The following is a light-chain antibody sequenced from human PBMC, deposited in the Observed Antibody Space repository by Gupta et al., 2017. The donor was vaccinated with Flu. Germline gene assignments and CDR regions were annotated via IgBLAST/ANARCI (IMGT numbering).Light chain of an antibody. V-gene: IGLV3-1*01. CDR1: KLGDKY. CDR3: QAWDSSTEV. Sequence: SSALTQPPSVSVSPGQTASITCSGDKLGDKYACWYQQKPGQYPVLVIYKDSKRPSGIPERFSGSNSGNTATLTISGTQAMDEADYYCQAWDSSTEVFGGGTKLTVL. CDR2: KDS. J-gene: IGLJ3*02.